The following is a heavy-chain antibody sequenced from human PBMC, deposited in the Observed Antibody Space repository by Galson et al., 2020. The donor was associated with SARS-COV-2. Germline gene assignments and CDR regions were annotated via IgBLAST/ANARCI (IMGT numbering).Heavy chain of an antibody. J-gene: IGHJ4*02. V-gene: IGHV4-4*02. D-gene: IGHD5-12*01. Sequence: SETLSLTCAVSGGSIRGPDWWTWIRQSPGKGLEWIGEIHHNGNANYSPSLKSRVTISVDTSNNHFSLKLNTVTAADTAVYYCARYRGYSGCFDLWGQGTLVTVSS. CDR3: ARYRGYSGCFDL. CDR2: IHHNGNA. CDR1: GGSIRGPDW.